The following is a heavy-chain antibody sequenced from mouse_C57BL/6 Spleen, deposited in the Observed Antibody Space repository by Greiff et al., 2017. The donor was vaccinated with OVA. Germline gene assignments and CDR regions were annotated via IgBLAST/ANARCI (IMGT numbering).Heavy chain of an antibody. Sequence: QVQLQQPGAELVMPGASVKLSCKASGYTFTSYWMHWVKQRPGQGLEWIGDIDPSDSYTNYNQKFKGKSTLTVDKSSSTAYMQLSSLTSEDSAVYYCARQGNWDWFAYWGQGTLVTVSA. CDR3: ARQGNWDWFAY. V-gene: IGHV1-69*01. CDR2: IDPSDSYT. D-gene: IGHD4-1*01. J-gene: IGHJ3*01. CDR1: GYTFTSYW.